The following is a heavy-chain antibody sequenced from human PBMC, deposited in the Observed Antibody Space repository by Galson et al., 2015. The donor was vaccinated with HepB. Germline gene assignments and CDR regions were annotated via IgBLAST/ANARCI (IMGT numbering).Heavy chain of an antibody. CDR1: GFAFSNYG. J-gene: IGHJ4*02. D-gene: IGHD3-10*01. V-gene: IGHV3-23*01. CDR2: ISGAGTST. CDR3: AKVERDYYGSGTYYDNSPFDS. Sequence: SLRLSCAASGFAFSNYGMAWVRQAPGKGLEWVSGISGAGTSTYYAESVEGRFTISRDNSKNTLYVHMNNLRAEDTAVYYCAKVERDYYGSGTYYDNSPFDSWGQGTLVTVSP.